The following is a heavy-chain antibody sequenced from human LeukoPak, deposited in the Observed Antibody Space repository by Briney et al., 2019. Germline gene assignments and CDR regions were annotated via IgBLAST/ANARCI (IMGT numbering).Heavy chain of an antibody. Sequence: GGSLRLSCAASGFTFSNYWMSWVRQAPGKGLERVANIKQDGSEKYYVDSVKGRFTISRDNAKNSLYLQMNSLRAEDTAVYYCARAPEGYTVVTIFDFWGQGTLVTVSS. V-gene: IGHV3-7*05. CDR1: GFTFSNYW. CDR3: ARAPEGYTVVTIFDF. CDR2: IKQDGSEK. D-gene: IGHD4-23*01. J-gene: IGHJ4*02.